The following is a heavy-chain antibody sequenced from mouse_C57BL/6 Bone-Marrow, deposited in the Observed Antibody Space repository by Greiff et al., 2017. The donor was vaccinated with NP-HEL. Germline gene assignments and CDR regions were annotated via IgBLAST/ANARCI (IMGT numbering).Heavy chain of an antibody. CDR1: GFTFSSYG. CDR3: ARPDYYRYFDV. J-gene: IGHJ1*03. D-gene: IGHD2-13*01. Sequence: EVQGVESGGDLVKPGGSLKLSCAASGFTFSSYGMSWVRQTPDKRLEWVATISSGGSYTYYPDSVKGRFTIYRDHAKNTRYLQMSSLKSEDTAMYYCARPDYYRYFDVWGTGTTVTVSS. CDR2: ISSGGSYT. V-gene: IGHV5-6*01.